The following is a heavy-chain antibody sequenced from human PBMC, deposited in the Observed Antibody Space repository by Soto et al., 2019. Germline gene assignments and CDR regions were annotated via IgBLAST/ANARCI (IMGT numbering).Heavy chain of an antibody. CDR2: ISHSGTS. D-gene: IGHD3-9*01. V-gene: IGHV4-4*02. J-gene: IGHJ3*01. CDR1: GGSISSSHW. CDR3: ARVVLTITRGAFDA. Sequence: QVQLQESGPGLVKPSGTLSLTCAVSGGSISSSHWWTWVRQSPGKGLEYIGEISHSGTSTSNPSLKSRVTLSVEKSKNHLSLTLTSVTAADTAVYYCARVVLTITRGAFDAWGQGTLVIVSS.